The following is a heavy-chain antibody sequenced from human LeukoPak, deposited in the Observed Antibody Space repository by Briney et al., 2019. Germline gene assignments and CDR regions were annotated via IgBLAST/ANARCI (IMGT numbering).Heavy chain of an antibody. J-gene: IGHJ4*02. CDR3: ARDQLGWQHLYYFDY. Sequence: GGSLRLSCAASGFTFSSYAMSWVRQAPGKGLEWVSAISGSGGSTYYADSVKGRFTISRDNSKNTLYLQMNSLRAEDTAVYYCARDQLGWQHLYYFDYWGQGTLVTVSS. CDR1: GFTFSSYA. CDR2: ISGSGGST. V-gene: IGHV3-23*01. D-gene: IGHD6-13*01.